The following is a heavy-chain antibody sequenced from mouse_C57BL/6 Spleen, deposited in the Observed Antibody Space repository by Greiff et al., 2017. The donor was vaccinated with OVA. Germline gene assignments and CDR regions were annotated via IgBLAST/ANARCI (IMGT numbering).Heavy chain of an antibody. CDR3: TRTAIYYYGSKYFDV. D-gene: IGHD1-1*01. Sequence: VQLQQSGAELVRPGASVTLSCKASGYTFTDYEMHWVKQTPVHGLEWIGAIDPETGGTAYNQKFKGKAILTADKSSSTAYMELRSLTSEDSAVYYCTRTAIYYYGSKYFDVWGTGTTVTVSS. CDR2: IDPETGGT. CDR1: GYTFTDYE. V-gene: IGHV1-15*01. J-gene: IGHJ1*03.